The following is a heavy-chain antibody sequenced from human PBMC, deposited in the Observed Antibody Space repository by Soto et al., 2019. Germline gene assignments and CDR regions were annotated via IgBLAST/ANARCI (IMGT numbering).Heavy chain of an antibody. J-gene: IGHJ3*02. V-gene: IGHV3-23*01. CDR1: GFTFSSYA. D-gene: IGHD2-15*01. CDR3: AKDVLGYCSGGSCYSVGVAFDI. CDR2: IRGSGGST. Sequence: EVQLLESGGGLVQPGGSLRLSCAASGFTFSSYAMSWVRQAPGKGLEWVSAIRGSGGSTYYADSVKGRFTISRDNSKNTLYLQMNSLRAEDTAVYYCAKDVLGYCSGGSCYSVGVAFDIWGQGTMVTVSS.